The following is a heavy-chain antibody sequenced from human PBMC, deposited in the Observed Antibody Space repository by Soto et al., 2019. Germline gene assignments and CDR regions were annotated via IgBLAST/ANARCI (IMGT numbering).Heavy chain of an antibody. V-gene: IGHV3-30*18. CDR2: ISYDGSNK. CDR3: AKEGSSSSWGMDV. J-gene: IGHJ6*02. D-gene: IGHD6-6*01. CDR1: GFTFSSYG. Sequence: SCAASGFTFSSYGMRWVRQAPGKGLEWVAVISYDGSNKYYADSVKGRFTISRDNSKNTLYLQMNSLRAEDTAVYYCAKEGSSSSWGMDVWGQGTTVTVSS.